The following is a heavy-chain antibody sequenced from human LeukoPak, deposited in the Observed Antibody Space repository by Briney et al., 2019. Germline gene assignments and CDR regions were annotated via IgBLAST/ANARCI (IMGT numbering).Heavy chain of an antibody. J-gene: IGHJ3*02. CDR3: AREVGYSSSWYESGAFDI. D-gene: IGHD6-13*01. CDR2: ISSSSSYI. CDR1: GFTFSSYS. Sequence: GGSLRLSCAASGFTFSSYSMNWVRQAPGKGLEWVSSISSSSSYIYYADSVKGRFTISRDNAKNSLYLQMNSLRAEDTAVYYCAREVGYSSSWYESGAFDIWGQGTMVTVSS. V-gene: IGHV3-21*01.